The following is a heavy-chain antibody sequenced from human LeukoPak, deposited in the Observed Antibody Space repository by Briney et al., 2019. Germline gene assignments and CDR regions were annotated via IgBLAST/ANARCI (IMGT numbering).Heavy chain of an antibody. D-gene: IGHD1-26*01. CDR3: ARQFFGRSLGD. CDR1: GGSISSYY. Sequence: SETLSLTCTVSGGSISSYYWSWIRQPPGKGLEWIGYIYYSGSTNYNPSLKSRVTISVDTSKNQFSLKLSSVTAADTAVYYCARQFFGRSLGDWGQGTLVTVSS. V-gene: IGHV4-59*08. CDR2: IYYSGST. J-gene: IGHJ4*02.